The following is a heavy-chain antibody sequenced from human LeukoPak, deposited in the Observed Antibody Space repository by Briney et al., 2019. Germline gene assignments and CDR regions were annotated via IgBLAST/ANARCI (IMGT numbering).Heavy chain of an antibody. Sequence: PSETLSLTCDVNSGSFSGYYWTWIRQAPGKGLEWIGEINSSGITNYNPSLRSRATISVDTSKNQFSLKLSSVTAADTAVYYCARGRNNYGGNSEIEYWGQGTLVTVSS. V-gene: IGHV4-34*01. CDR2: INSSGIT. D-gene: IGHD4-23*01. CDR3: ARGRNNYGGNSEIEY. CDR1: SGSFSGYY. J-gene: IGHJ4*02.